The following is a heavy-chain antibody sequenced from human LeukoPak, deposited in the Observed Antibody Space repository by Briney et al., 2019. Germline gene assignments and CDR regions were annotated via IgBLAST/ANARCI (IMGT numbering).Heavy chain of an antibody. J-gene: IGHJ4*02. V-gene: IGHV4-59*10. D-gene: IGHD5-18*01. CDR2: IYTGGST. CDR3: ATSDTAVVFDY. Sequence: PSETLSLTCAVYGGSFSGYYWSWIRQPAGKGLEWIGHIYTGGSTNYNPSLKSRVTISVDKSKNQFSLKLSSVTAADTAVYYCATSDTAVVFDYWGQGTLVTVSS. CDR1: GGSFSGYY.